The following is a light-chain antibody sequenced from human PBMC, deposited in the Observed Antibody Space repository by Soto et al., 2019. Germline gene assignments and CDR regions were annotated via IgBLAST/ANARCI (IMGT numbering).Light chain of an antibody. Sequence: EVVLTQSPGTLSLSPGEGATLSCRASQIVISNHLAWYQQKLGQPPRLLISGAATRATGISDRYSGSGSGTYFTLTISRLEPEDFAVYYCQQYGLSLTFGGGTKVEIK. CDR3: QQYGLSLT. CDR2: GAA. CDR1: QIVISNH. J-gene: IGKJ4*01. V-gene: IGKV3-20*01.